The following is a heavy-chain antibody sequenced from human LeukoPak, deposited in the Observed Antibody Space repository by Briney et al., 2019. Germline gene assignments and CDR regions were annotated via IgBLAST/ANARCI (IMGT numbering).Heavy chain of an antibody. CDR2: ISGSGGST. Sequence: PGGSLRLSCAASGFTFSSYGMSWVRQAPGKGLEWVSAISGSGGSTYYADSVKGRFTISRDNSKSTLYLQMNSLRAEDTAVYYCAKDRHAPGRYCSSVTCFPFDPWGQGTLVTVSS. CDR3: AKDRHAPGRYCSSVTCFPFDP. J-gene: IGHJ5*02. V-gene: IGHV3-23*01. CDR1: GFTFSSYG. D-gene: IGHD2-2*01.